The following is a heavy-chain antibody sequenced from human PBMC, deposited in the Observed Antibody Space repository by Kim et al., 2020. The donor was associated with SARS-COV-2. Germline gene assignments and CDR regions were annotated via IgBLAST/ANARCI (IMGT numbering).Heavy chain of an antibody. J-gene: IGHJ3*02. V-gene: IGHV3-23*01. CDR3: AKCQDSYGSDPFYN. D-gene: IGHD5-18*01. CDR2: IRGGGANP. CDR1: GFTFSNYA. Sequence: GGSLRLSCAASGFTFSNYAMNWVRQAPGKGLEWVSGIRGGGANPKYADSVKGRFTISRDNSKNTLYLQMNSLRGDDTALYYCAKCQDSYGSDPFYNWGQG.